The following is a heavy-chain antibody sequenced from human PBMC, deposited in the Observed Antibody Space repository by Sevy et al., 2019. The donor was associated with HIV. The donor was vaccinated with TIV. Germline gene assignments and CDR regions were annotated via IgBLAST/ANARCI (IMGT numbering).Heavy chain of an antibody. CDR3: AKAKDGSVGYYNVYYNGMDV. Sequence: GSLRLSCAASGFSFTSYAMNWVRQAPGKGLEWVSTISGSGDNTYFADSVKGRFTISRDNFKSTLYLQMNSLRAEDTAVYYCAKAKDGSVGYYNVYYNGMDVWGQGTMVTVSS. CDR1: GFSFTSYA. CDR2: ISGSGDNT. V-gene: IGHV3-23*01. D-gene: IGHD3-10*01. J-gene: IGHJ6*02.